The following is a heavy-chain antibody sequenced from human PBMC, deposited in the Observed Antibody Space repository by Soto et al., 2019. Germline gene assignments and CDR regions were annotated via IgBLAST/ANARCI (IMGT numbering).Heavy chain of an antibody. D-gene: IGHD2-15*01. J-gene: IGHJ4*02. Sequence: EVQLVEAGGGLVKPGGSLRLSCAASGFTFSNAWMSWVRQAPGKGLEWVGRIKSKTDGGTTDYAAPVKGRFTISRDDSKNTLYLQMNSLKTEDTAVYYCATDLRHSQYCSGGSCYSGATYYFDYWGQGTLVTVSS. V-gene: IGHV3-15*01. CDR3: ATDLRHSQYCSGGSCYSGATYYFDY. CDR2: IKSKTDGGTT. CDR1: GFTFSNAW.